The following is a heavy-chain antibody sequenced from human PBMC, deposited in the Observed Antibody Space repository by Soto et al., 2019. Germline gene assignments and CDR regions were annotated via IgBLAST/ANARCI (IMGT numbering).Heavy chain of an antibody. V-gene: IGHV4-59*01. J-gene: IGHJ6*02. Sequence: SETLSLTCTVSGGSINAFFWSWVRQPPGKGLESIGYIFYSGSTNYNPSLKSRVTISLDTSKTQFSLNLTSVTAADTAVYYCATQTGLYYYGMDVWGQRTTVTVSS. CDR1: GGSINAFF. CDR2: IFYSGST. CDR3: ATQTGLYYYGMDV.